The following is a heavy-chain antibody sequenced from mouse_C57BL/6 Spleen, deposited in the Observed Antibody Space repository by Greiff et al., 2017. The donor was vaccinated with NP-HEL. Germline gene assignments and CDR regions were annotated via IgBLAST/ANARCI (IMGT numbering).Heavy chain of an antibody. CDR3: ARGFGTTVGMDY. J-gene: IGHJ4*01. D-gene: IGHD1-1*01. CDR1: GYTFTGYW. CDR2: ILPGSGST. Sequence: QVQLQQSGAELMKPGASVKLSCKATGYTFTGYWIEWVKQRPGHGLEWIGEILPGSGSTNYNEKFKGKATITADTSSNTAYLQLSSLTSEDTAVYYCARGFGTTVGMDYWGQGTSVTVSS. V-gene: IGHV1-9*01.